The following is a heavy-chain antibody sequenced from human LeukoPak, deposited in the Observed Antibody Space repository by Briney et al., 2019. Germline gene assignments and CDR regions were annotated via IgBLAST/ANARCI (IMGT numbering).Heavy chain of an antibody. J-gene: IGHJ4*02. CDR2: ISAYNGNT. D-gene: IGHD5-12*01. V-gene: IGHV1-18*01. CDR1: GYTLTSYG. CDR3: ASGYSGYDDY. Sequence: ASVTVSCKASGYTLTSYGISWVRQAPGQGLEWMGWISAYNGNTNYAQKLQGRVTMTTDTSTGTAYMELRSLRSDDTAVYYCASGYSGYDDYWGQGTLVTVSS.